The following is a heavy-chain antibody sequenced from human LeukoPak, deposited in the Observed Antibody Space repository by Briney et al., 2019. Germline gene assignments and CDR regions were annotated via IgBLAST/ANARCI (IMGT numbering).Heavy chain of an antibody. CDR1: GFTFSNAW. Sequence: PGGSLRLSCAASGFTFSNAWMSWVRQAPGKGLEWVGRIKSKTDGGTTDYAAPVKGRFTISRDDSKNTLYLQMNSLKTEDTAVYYCTTDLAYETYATTYEDVWGKGTTVTISS. J-gene: IGHJ6*04. CDR3: TTDLAYETYATTYEDV. V-gene: IGHV3-15*01. D-gene: IGHD2-8*01. CDR2: IKSKTDGGTT.